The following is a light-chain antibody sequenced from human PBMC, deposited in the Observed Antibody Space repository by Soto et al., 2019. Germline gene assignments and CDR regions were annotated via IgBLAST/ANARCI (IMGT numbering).Light chain of an antibody. Sequence: DIQMTQSPSSLSASVGARVTITCRASQSISSYLNWYQQKPGKAPKLLIYAASSLQSGVPSRFSGSGSGTDFTLTISSLQPEEFATYYCKQSYSTPWTFGQGTKVDIK. CDR2: AAS. V-gene: IGKV1-39*01. CDR3: KQSYSTPWT. J-gene: IGKJ1*01. CDR1: QSISSY.